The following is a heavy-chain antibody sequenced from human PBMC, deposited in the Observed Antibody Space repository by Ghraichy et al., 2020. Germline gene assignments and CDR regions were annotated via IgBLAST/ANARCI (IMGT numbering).Heavy chain of an antibody. CDR2: IYSGGST. Sequence: GGSLRLSCAASGFTVSSNYMSWVRQAPGKGLEWVSVIYSGGSTYYADSVKGRFTISRDNSKNTLYLQMNSLRAEDTAVYYCARDDYGDYGTAFDIWGQGRMVTVSS. D-gene: IGHD4-17*01. CDR3: ARDDYGDYGTAFDI. V-gene: IGHV3-53*01. CDR1: GFTVSSNY. J-gene: IGHJ3*02.